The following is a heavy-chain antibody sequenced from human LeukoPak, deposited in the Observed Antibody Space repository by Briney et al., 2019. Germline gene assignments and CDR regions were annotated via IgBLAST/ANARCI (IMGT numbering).Heavy chain of an antibody. V-gene: IGHV1-2*02. Sequence: EASVTVSCKPSGYXFTGYYIHWVRHVPGQGLKWMGCINPNNGATNYEQKFQGRVAMTRDTSIGTAYMELSGLTSDDAAVYYCARGITISGSGTFDYWGQGSLLTVSS. CDR3: ARGITISGSGTFDY. CDR1: GYXFTGYY. J-gene: IGHJ4*02. CDR2: INPNNGAT. D-gene: IGHD3-9*01.